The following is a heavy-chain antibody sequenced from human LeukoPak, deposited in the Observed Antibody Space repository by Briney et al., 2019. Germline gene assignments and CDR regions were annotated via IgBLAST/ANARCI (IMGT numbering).Heavy chain of an antibody. CDR1: GGSISSRPYY. V-gene: IGHV4-39*07. Sequence: SETLSLTCTVPGGSISSRPYYWGWVRQPPGKGLEWIGTISYSGTTYYSPSLKSRVTISLDTSKNQFSLKLSSVTAADTAIYYCARDFSSSSTVYYYYYMDVWGKGTTVTVSS. CDR3: ARDFSSSSTVYYYYYMDV. D-gene: IGHD6-6*01. J-gene: IGHJ6*03. CDR2: ISYSGTT.